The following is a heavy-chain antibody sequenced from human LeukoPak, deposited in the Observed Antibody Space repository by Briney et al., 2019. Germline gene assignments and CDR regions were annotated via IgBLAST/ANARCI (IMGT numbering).Heavy chain of an antibody. V-gene: IGHV3-11*04. Sequence: PGGSPRLSCAASGFTFSDYYMSWIRQAPGKGLEWVSYISSSGSTIYYADSVKGRFTISRDNAKNSLYLRMNSLRAEDTAVYYCARGIPYSSEFFQPFDYWGQGTLVTVSS. J-gene: IGHJ4*02. CDR3: ARGIPYSSEFFQPFDY. D-gene: IGHD6-25*01. CDR2: ISSSGSTI. CDR1: GFTFSDYY.